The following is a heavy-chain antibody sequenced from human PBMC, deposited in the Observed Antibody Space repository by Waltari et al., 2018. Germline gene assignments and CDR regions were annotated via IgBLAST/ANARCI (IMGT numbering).Heavy chain of an antibody. CDR1: GVPFSRLG. CDR2: IWFDGSKQ. D-gene: IGHD3-16*01. V-gene: IGHV3-33*01. Sequence: QVQRVESGGGVVQPGRSRRPSGAACGVPFSRLGMHWFRQAPGKGLEWVAIIWFDGSKQYYADSVKGRFTISRDNSKNTLYLQMNSLRAEDTAVYYCARHYCPSYTCAFGENWFDPWGQGTLVTVAS. CDR3: ARHYCPSYTCAFGENWFDP. J-gene: IGHJ5*02.